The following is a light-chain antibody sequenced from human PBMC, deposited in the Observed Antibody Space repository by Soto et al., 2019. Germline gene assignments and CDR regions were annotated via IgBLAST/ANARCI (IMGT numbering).Light chain of an antibody. V-gene: IGKV3-20*01. J-gene: IGKJ2*01. CDR3: QQYGNSPL. CDR1: QSVSSGY. Sequence: EIVLTQSPGTLSLSPGERATLSCRASQSVSSGYLAWYQQKPGQAPRLLIYGASSRATGIPDRFSGRGSGTDFTLTISRLEPEDFAVYYCQQYGNSPLFGQGTKLEIK. CDR2: GAS.